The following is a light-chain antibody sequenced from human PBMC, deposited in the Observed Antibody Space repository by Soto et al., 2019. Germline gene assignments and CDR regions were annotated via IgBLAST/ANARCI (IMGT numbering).Light chain of an antibody. CDR1: QTVGTF. CDR3: QQSYSIRSWT. V-gene: IGKV1-39*01. CDR2: AAS. Sequence: DIQMTQSPSSLSASVGDIVTITCRASQTVGTFLNWYQQRPGRAPNLLIYAASNLPTGVPSRFSGSGSGTDFTLTINSLQPEDFGTYYCQQSYSIRSWTFGQGTKVDIK. J-gene: IGKJ1*01.